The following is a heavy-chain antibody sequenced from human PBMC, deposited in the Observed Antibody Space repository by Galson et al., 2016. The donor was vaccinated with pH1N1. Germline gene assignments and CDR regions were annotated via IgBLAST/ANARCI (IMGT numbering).Heavy chain of an antibody. V-gene: IGHV2-70*01. J-gene: IGHJ4*02. CDR2: IDWDDDK. CDR3: ARLDYGDYSGYFEY. CDR1: GFSLSTSGMC. D-gene: IGHD4-17*01. Sequence: PALVKPTQTLTLTCTFSGFSLSTSGMCVSWIRQPPGKALGWLALIDWDDDKYYSTSLKTRLTISKDTSKNQVVLTMTNMDPVDTATYYCARLDYGDYSGYFEYWGQGTLVTVSS.